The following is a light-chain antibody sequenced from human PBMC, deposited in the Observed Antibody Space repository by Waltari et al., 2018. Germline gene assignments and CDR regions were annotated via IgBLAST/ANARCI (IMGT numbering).Light chain of an antibody. CDR3: AAWDISLNNLL. CDR2: YDD. V-gene: IGLV1-36*01. J-gene: IGLJ2*01. CDR1: SSNIGHSP. Sequence: QSALTQPPSVSGAPRQRVTISCSGTSSNIGHSPLHWSQQLPAKPPKLVIYYDDLVPSGVADRFSGSKSGSSASLAISGLQSEDEAVYFCAAWDISLNNLLFGGGTKLTVL.